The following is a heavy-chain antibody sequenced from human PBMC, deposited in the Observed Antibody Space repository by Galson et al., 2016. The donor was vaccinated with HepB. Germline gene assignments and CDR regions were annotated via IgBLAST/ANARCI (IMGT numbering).Heavy chain of an antibody. V-gene: IGHV1-69*04. CDR1: GGTFSSDP. CDR2: IIPILDFT. Sequence: SVKVSCKASGGTFSSDPVDWVRLAAGQGLEWMGRIIPILDFTKYSQRFQDRITITVDKPTSIAYMELSSLASEDTATYFCAKGVSRNYIPGFGVWGEGTTVIVSS. CDR3: AKGVSRNYIPGFGV. J-gene: IGHJ6*04. D-gene: IGHD1-14*01.